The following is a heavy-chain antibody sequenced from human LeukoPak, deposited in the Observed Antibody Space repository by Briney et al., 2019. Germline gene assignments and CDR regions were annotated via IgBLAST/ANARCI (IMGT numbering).Heavy chain of an antibody. Sequence: GGSLRLSCAASGFTFTNYAMSWVRQAPGKGLEWASIISVSGGTIHYADSVKGRFTISRDNSKNTLYLQMNSLRAEDTAVYYCAKKLSGPSNQYFDCWGQGTLVTVSS. CDR2: ISVSGGTI. D-gene: IGHD1-14*01. V-gene: IGHV3-23*01. J-gene: IGHJ4*02. CDR3: AKKLSGPSNQYFDC. CDR1: GFTFTNYA.